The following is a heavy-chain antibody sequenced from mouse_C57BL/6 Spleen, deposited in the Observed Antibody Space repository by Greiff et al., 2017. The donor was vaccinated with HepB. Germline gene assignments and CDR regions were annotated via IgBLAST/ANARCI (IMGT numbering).Heavy chain of an antibody. Sequence: LQESGAELMKPGASVKLSCKATGYTFTGYWIEWVKQRPGHGLEWIGEILPGSGSTNYNEKFKGKATFTADTSSNTAYMQLSSLTTEDSAIYYCARRGNYYGSSSWYFDVWGTGTTVTVSS. CDR3: ARRGNYYGSSSWYFDV. D-gene: IGHD1-1*01. CDR2: ILPGSGST. CDR1: GYTFTGYW. J-gene: IGHJ1*03. V-gene: IGHV1-9*01.